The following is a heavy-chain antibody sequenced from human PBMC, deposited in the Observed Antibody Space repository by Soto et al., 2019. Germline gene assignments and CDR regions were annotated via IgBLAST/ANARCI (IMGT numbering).Heavy chain of an antibody. CDR2: IYKSATT. CDR1: GDSISTVDYF. J-gene: IGHJ5*01. D-gene: IGHD2-15*01. CDR3: ARGRYCLTGRCFPNWFDS. Sequence: QVQLLESGPGLVKPSQTLSLTCSVSGDSISTVDYFWAWVRQPPGQALEYIGYIYKSATTYYNPSFESRVAISLDTSKSQFSLNVTSLTAADIAVYFCARGRYCLTGRCFPNWFDSWGQGTLVTVSS. V-gene: IGHV4-30-4*01.